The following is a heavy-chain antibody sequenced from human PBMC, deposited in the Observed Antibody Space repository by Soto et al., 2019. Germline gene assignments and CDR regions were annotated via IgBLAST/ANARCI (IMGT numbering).Heavy chain of an antibody. CDR3: ARGHYDFWSGYFATIDY. D-gene: IGHD3-3*01. J-gene: IGHJ4*02. CDR1: GGSISNHY. V-gene: IGHV4-59*08. Sequence: SETLSLTWTVSGGSISNHYWSLILQPQGKELEWIGYIHYSGSTKYNPSLKSRVTISADTSKNQFSLKLSSVTAADAAVYYCARGHYDFWSGYFATIDYWGQGTLVTVSS. CDR2: IHYSGST.